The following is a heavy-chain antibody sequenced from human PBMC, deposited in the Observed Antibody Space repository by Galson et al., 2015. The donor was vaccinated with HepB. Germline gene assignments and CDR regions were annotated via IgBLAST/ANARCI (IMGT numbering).Heavy chain of an antibody. V-gene: IGHV2-70*20. D-gene: IGHD4-17*01. CDR2: IDWDDDK. J-gene: IGHJ6*02. Sequence: PALVKPTQTLTLTCTFSGFSLVTSGMCVSWVRQPPGKALEWLALIDWDDDKYYSTSLKTRLTISKDTSKNEVVFTLTNMAPEDTATYYCARMTVTTGGYHGMDVWGQGTTVTVSS. CDR1: GFSLVTSGMC. CDR3: ARMTVTTGGYHGMDV.